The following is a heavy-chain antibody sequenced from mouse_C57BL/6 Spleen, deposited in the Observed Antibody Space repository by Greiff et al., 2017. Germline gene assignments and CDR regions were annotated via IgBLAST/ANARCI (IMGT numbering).Heavy chain of an antibody. V-gene: IGHV1-80*01. CDR1: GYAFSSYW. D-gene: IGHD3-3*01. Sequence: VHLVESGAELVKPGASVKISCKASGYAFSSYWMNWVKQRPGKGLEWIGQIYPGDGDTNYNGKFKGKATLTADKSSSTAYMQLSSLTSEDSAVYFCAREGTLLLDYWGQGTTLTVSS. J-gene: IGHJ2*01. CDR2: IYPGDGDT. CDR3: AREGTLLLDY.